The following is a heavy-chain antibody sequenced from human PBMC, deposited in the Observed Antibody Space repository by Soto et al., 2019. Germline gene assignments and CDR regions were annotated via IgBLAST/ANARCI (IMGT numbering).Heavy chain of an antibody. CDR2: IRGRGDST. D-gene: IGHD6-19*01. V-gene: IGHV3-23*01. CDR3: AREAPVAGTNYSDL. CDR1: GFSLSTYD. J-gene: IGHJ4*02. Sequence: EVQLFESGGGLVQPGGSLRLSCAASGFSLSTYDMIWVRQAPGKGLGWVSDIRGRGDSTYYADSVKGRFTISRDNANKTPSLQMNSLRAEDTAVYYCAREAPVAGTNYSDLWGQGTLVTVSS.